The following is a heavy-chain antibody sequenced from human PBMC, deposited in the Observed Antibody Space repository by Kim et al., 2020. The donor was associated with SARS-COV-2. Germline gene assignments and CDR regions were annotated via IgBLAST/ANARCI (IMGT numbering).Heavy chain of an antibody. Sequence: GGSLRLSCAASGFTFSSYGMHWVRQAPGKGLEWVAVISYDGSNKYYADSVKGRFTISRDNSKNTLYLQMNSLRAEDTAVYYCAKDMYYDCWCGYRGGDYWGQGTLVTVSS. J-gene: IGHJ4*02. V-gene: IGHV3-30*18. CDR3: AKDMYYDCWCGYRGGDY. D-gene: IGHD3-3*01. CDR1: GFTFSSYG. CDR2: ISYDGSNK.